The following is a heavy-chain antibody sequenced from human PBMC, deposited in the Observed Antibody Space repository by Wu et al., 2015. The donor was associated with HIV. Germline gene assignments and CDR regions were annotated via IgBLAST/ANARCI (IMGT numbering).Heavy chain of an antibody. J-gene: IGHJ4*02. CDR3: ARAGSSGGLFDY. D-gene: IGHD6-19*01. Sequence: QVQLVQSGAEVKKPGSSVERVSCKASGGTFSSYAISWVRQAPGQGLEWMGGIIPIFGTANYAQKFQGRVTITTDESTSTAYMELSSLRSEDTAVYYCARAGSSGGLFDYWGQGTLVTVSS. CDR2: IIPIFGTA. V-gene: IGHV1-69*05. CDR1: GGTFSSYA.